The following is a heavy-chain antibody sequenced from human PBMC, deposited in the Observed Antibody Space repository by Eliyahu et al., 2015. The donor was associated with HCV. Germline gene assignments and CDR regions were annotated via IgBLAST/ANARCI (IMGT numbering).Heavy chain of an antibody. CDR1: SDSITNSGYF. D-gene: IGHD3-22*01. V-gene: IGHV4-61*02. CDR3: ARTTMKMILKDNYFDS. J-gene: IGHJ5*01. CDR2: IXANDYT. Sequence: QVQLQESGPGLVRPSQTLSLTCTVSSDSITNSGYFWSWIRQPAGKELEXIGRIXANDYTNYKPSFRGRVTMSRDTSKNQISLELTSVTAADTAIYYCARTTMKMILKDNYFDSWGQGHLVTVTS.